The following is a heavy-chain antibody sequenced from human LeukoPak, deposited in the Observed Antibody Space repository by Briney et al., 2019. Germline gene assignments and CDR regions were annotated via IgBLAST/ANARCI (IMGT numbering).Heavy chain of an antibody. CDR1: GFTVSDYD. CDR2: IGTAGDT. CDR3: ARVAKERVGGVYYFDY. V-gene: IGHV3-13*01. D-gene: IGHD1-1*01. J-gene: IGHJ4*02. Sequence: GGSLRLSCAASGFTVSDYDMHWVRQATGKGLEWVSAIGTAGDTYYTGSVKGRFTISRENAKNSLYLQMNSLRAGDTAVYNCARVAKERVGGVYYFDYWGQGTLVTVSS.